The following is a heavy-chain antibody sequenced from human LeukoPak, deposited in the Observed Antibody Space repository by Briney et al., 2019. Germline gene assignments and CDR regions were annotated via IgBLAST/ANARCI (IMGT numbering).Heavy chain of an antibody. CDR3: ATQTAFDI. Sequence: GGSLRLSCAASGFTFSSYGMSWVRQAPGKWLEWVSAISGNGDITYYAASVKGRFTISRDTSRNTLYLQMNSLRAEDTAIYYCATQTAFDIWGQGTMVTVSS. V-gene: IGHV3-23*01. CDR2: ISGNGDIT. CDR1: GFTFSSYG. J-gene: IGHJ3*02.